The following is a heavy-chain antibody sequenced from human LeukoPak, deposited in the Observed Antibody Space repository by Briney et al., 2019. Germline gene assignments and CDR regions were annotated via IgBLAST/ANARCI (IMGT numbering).Heavy chain of an antibody. CDR2: FDPEDGET. J-gene: IGHJ4*02. V-gene: IGHV1-24*01. D-gene: IGHD3-9*01. Sequence: ASVKVSCKVSGYTLTELSMHWVRQAPGKGLEWMGGFDPEDGETIYAQKFQGRVTMTEDTSTDTAYMELSSLRSDDTAVYYCARDRATNYDILTPPKDYWGQGTLVTVSS. CDR1: GYTLTELS. CDR3: ARDRATNYDILTPPKDY.